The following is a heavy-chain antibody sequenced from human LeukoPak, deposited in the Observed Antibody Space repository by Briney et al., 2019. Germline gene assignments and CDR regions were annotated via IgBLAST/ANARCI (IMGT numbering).Heavy chain of an antibody. J-gene: IGHJ3*02. CDR1: GFTFSSYA. Sequence: GGSLRLSCAASGFTFSSYAMHWVRQAPGKGLEWVAVISYDGSNKYYADSVKGRFTISRDNSKNTLYLQMNSLRAEDTAVYYCARENDYYDSGAFDIWGQGTMVTVSS. CDR3: ARENDYYDSGAFDI. V-gene: IGHV3-30*14. D-gene: IGHD3-22*01. CDR2: ISYDGSNK.